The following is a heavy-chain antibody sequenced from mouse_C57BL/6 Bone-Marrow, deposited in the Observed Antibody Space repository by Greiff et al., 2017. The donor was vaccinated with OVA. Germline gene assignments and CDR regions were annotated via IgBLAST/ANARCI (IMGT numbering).Heavy chain of an antibody. CDR3: ASPSTMVTTGFAY. V-gene: IGHV5-4*03. D-gene: IGHD2-2*01. CDR2: ISDGGSYT. J-gene: IGHJ3*01. Sequence: EVKVVESGGGLVKPGGSLKLSCAASGFTFSSYAMSWVRQTPEKRLEWVATISDGGSYTYYPDNVKGRFTISRDNAKNNLYLQMSHLKSEDTAMYYCASPSTMVTTGFAYWGQGTLVTVSA. CDR1: GFTFSSYA.